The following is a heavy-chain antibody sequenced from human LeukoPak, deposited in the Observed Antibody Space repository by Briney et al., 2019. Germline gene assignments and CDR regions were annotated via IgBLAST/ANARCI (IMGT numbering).Heavy chain of an antibody. V-gene: IGHV3-20*04. CDR3: ARARYPDAFDI. J-gene: IGHJ3*02. CDR2: INWKGGST. D-gene: IGHD3-16*02. Sequence: PGGSLRLSCAASGFTFDDYGMNWVRQAPGKGLEWVSGINWKGGSTGYADSVKGRFTISRDNSKNTLYLQMNSLRAEDTAVYFCARARYPDAFDIWGQGTMVTVSS. CDR1: GFTFDDYG.